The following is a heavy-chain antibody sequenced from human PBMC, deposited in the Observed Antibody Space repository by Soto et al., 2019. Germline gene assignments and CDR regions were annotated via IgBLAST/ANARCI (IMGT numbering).Heavy chain of an antibody. CDR1: GFTFSSYW. CDR2: IKQDGSEK. Sequence: GSLRLSCAASGFTFSSYWINWVRQAPGKGLEWVANIKQDGSEKYYVDSVKGRFTISRDSAENSVYLQMHSLRAEDTAVYYCAASPDYGPQFDFWGQGSLVPVSS. V-gene: IGHV3-7*01. D-gene: IGHD4-17*01. J-gene: IGHJ4*02. CDR3: AASPDYGPQFDF.